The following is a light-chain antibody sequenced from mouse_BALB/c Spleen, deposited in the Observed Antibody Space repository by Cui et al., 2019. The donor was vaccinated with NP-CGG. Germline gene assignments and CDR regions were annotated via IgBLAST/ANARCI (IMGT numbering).Light chain of an antibody. Sequence: QAVVTQDSALTTSPGETVTLTCRSSTGAVTTSNYANWVQEKPDHLFTGLIVGTNNRAPGVPAKFSGSLIGDKAALTITGARTRIEANYFCALWYINNWVFGGGTKLTVL. J-gene: IGLJ1*01. CDR2: GTN. CDR3: ALWYINNWV. V-gene: IGLV1*01. CDR1: TGAVTTSNY.